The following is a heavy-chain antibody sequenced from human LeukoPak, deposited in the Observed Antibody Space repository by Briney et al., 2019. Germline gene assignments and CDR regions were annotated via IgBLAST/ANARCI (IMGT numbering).Heavy chain of an antibody. D-gene: IGHD5-18*01. Sequence: GGSLRLSCAASGFTFSSYAMSWVRQAPGKGLEWVSSISGSGGNTYYADSVKGRFTISRDNSKNTLYLQMNSLRAEDTAVYYCASGGIQLWYVDYWGQGTLVTVSS. CDR1: GFTFSSYA. V-gene: IGHV3-23*01. J-gene: IGHJ4*02. CDR3: ASGGIQLWYVDY. CDR2: ISGSGGNT.